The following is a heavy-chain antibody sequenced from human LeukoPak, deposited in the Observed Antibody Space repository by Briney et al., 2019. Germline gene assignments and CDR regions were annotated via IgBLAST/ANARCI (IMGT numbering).Heavy chain of an antibody. CDR1: GFTFRSYD. CDR2: VGISGDT. CDR3: ARVGSGYYFYYFDY. V-gene: IGHV3-13*01. J-gene: IGHJ4*02. D-gene: IGHD3-22*01. Sequence: GGSLRLSCAASGFTFRSYDMHWVRQVTGKGLEWVSAVGISGDTYYAGSVKGRFTISRDNSKNTLYLQMNSLRAEDTAVYYCARVGSGYYFYYFDYWGQGTLVTVSS.